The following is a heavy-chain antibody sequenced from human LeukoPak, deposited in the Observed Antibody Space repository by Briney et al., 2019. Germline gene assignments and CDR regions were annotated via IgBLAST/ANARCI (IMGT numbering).Heavy chain of an antibody. CDR2: ISYDGSNK. CDR1: GFTFSSYA. V-gene: IGHV3-30*04. J-gene: IGHJ4*02. D-gene: IGHD3-16*01. Sequence: GGSLRLSCAASGFTFSSYAMHWVRQAPGKGLEWVAVISYDGSNKYYADSVKGRFTISRDNSKNTLYLQMNSLRAEDTAVYYCARESMITFVGVCVGPFDYWGQGTLVTVSS. CDR3: ARESMITFVGVCVGPFDY.